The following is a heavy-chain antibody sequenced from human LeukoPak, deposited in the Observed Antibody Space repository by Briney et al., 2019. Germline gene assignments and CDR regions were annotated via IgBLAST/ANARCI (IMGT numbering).Heavy chain of an antibody. V-gene: IGHV1-18*01. D-gene: IGHD6-13*01. J-gene: IGHJ5*02. CDR1: GYTFTSYG. Sequence: ASVKVSCKASGYTFTSYGISWVRQAPGQGLEWMGWISAYNGNTNYAQKLQGRVTMTTDTSTSTAYMELRSLRSDDTAVYYCARVAYLIAAAGTRPGFDPWGQGTLVTVSS. CDR3: ARVAYLIAAAGTRPGFDP. CDR2: ISAYNGNT.